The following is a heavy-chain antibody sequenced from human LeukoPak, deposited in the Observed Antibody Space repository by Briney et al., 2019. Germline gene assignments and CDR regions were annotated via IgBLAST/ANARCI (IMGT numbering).Heavy chain of an antibody. Sequence: GGSLRLSCAASGFAFSSYAMHWVRQAPGKGLEWVALISNDGNNKYHADSVKGRFTISRDNSKKSLYLQMDGLRAEDTALYYCARDPVSIGSRMNSDYWGQGTLVTVSS. CDR3: ARDPVSIGSRMNSDY. D-gene: IGHD3-10*01. CDR2: ISNDGNNK. J-gene: IGHJ4*02. CDR1: GFAFSSYA. V-gene: IGHV3-30-3*01.